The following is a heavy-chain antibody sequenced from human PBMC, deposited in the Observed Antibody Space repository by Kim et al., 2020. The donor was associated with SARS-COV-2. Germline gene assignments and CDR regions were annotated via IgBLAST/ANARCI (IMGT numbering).Heavy chain of an antibody. V-gene: IGHV1-46*01. CDR3: ARDTIGYSYDPRFDY. D-gene: IGHD5-18*01. CDR1: GYTFTSYY. J-gene: IGHJ4*02. CDR2: INPSGGST. Sequence: ASVKVSCKASGYTFTSYYMHWVRQAPGQGLEWMGIINPSGGSTSYAQKFQGRVTMTRDTSTSTVYMELSSLRSEDTAVYYCARDTIGYSYDPRFDYWGQGTLVTVSS.